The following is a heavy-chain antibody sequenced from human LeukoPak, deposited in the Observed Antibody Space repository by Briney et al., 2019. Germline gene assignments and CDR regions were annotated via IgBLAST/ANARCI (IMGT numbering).Heavy chain of an antibody. CDR2: ISGSGGST. V-gene: IGHV3-23*01. CDR1: GFTFSSYG. Sequence: PGGSLRLSCAASGFTFSSYGMSWVRQAPGKGLEWVSAISGSGGSTYYADSVKGRFTISRDNSKNTLYLQMNSLRAEDTAVYYCAKAAEGDSSGYYYYYMDVWGKGTTVTVSS. CDR3: AKAAEGDSSGYYYYYMDV. D-gene: IGHD3-22*01. J-gene: IGHJ6*03.